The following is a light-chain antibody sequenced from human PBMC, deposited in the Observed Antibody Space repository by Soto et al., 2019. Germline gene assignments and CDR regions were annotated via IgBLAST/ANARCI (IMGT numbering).Light chain of an antibody. Sequence: QSVLTQPPSASGTSGQRVTISCSGSSSNIGSNYVYWYQQLPGTAPKLLIYRNNQRPSGVPDRFSGSKSGTSASLAISGLRSEDEADYCCAAWDDSLKVFGTGTKVTVL. V-gene: IGLV1-47*01. J-gene: IGLJ1*01. CDR1: SSNIGSNY. CDR2: RNN. CDR3: AAWDDSLKV.